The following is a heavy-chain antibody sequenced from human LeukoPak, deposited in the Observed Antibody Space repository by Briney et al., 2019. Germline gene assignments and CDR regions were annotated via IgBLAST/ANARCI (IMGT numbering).Heavy chain of an antibody. CDR3: AGEAVQFLHYYYGMDV. J-gene: IGHJ6*02. D-gene: IGHD1-1*01. V-gene: IGHV3-30-3*01. CDR2: ISYDGSNK. CDR1: GFTFSSYA. Sequence: PGRSLRLSCAASGFTFSSYAMHWVRQAPGKGLEWVAVISYDGSNKYYADSVKGRFTISRDNSKNTLYLQMNSLRAEDTVVYYCAGEAVQFLHYYYGMDVWGQGTTVTVSS.